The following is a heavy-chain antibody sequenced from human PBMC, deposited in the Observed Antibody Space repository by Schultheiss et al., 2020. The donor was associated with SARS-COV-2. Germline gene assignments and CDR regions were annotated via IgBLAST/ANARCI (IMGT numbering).Heavy chain of an antibody. J-gene: IGHJ4*02. Sequence: SETLSLTCTVSGGSISSYYWGWIRQPPGKGLEWIGSIYYSGSTYYNPSLKSRVTISVDTSKNQFSLKLSSVTAADTAVYYCARRNRKEGPDYWGQGTLVTVSS. CDR3: ARRNRKEGPDY. CDR2: IYYSGST. V-gene: IGHV4-39*01. CDR1: GGSISSYY.